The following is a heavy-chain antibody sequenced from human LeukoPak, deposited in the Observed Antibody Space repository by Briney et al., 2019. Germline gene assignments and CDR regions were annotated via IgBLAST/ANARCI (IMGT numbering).Heavy chain of an antibody. V-gene: IGHV4-39*07. CDR1: GGSISSSSYY. J-gene: IGHJ6*03. CDR2: IYYSGST. D-gene: IGHD5-12*01. Sequence: PSETLSLTCTVSGGSISSSSYYWGWIRQPPGKGLEWIGSIYYSGSTNYNPSLKSRVTISVDTSKNQFSLKLSSVTAADTAVYYCARDVDNYMDVWGKGTTVTVSS. CDR3: ARDVDNYMDV.